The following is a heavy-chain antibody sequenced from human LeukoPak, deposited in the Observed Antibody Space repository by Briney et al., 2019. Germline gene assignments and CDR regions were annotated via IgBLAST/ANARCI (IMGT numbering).Heavy chain of an antibody. D-gene: IGHD6-19*01. CDR2: TNHGGST. CDR3: ARVSRWFLAVAGYADF. CDR1: GGSFSGYS. Sequence: KSSETLSLTCAFSGGSFSGYSWSWIRQTPGQGLEWIGETNHGGSTNYNPSLKSRVTISVDASKSQFSLKLSSVTAADTAVYYCARVSRWFLAVAGYADFWGQGTQVTVSS. V-gene: IGHV4-34*01. J-gene: IGHJ4*02.